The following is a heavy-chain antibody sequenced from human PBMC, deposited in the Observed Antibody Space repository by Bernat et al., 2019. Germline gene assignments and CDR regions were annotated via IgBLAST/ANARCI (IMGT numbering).Heavy chain of an antibody. Sequence: QVQLVESGGGLVKPGGSLRLSCAASGFTFSDYYMSWIRQAPGKGLEWVSYISSSSSYTNYADSVKGRFTISRDNSNNTLYLQMNSLRDEDTAVYYCASGTAYSGYHSAFLKVWGQGTLVTVSS. D-gene: IGHD5-12*01. CDR1: GFTFSDYY. CDR3: ASGTAYSGYHSAFLKV. J-gene: IGHJ4*02. V-gene: IGHV3-11*06. CDR2: ISSSSSYT.